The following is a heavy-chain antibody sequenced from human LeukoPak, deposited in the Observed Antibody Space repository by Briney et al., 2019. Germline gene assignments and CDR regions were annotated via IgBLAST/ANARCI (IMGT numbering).Heavy chain of an antibody. Sequence: SETLSLTCTVSGGSISSYYWSWIRQPPGKGLEWIGYIYYSGSTNYNPSLKSRVTLSVDTSKNQISLKLSSVTAADTAVYYCARNRLDTIFGVVIRYYFDYWGQGTLVTVSS. V-gene: IGHV4-59*01. D-gene: IGHD3-3*01. J-gene: IGHJ4*02. CDR3: ARNRLDTIFGVVIRYYFDY. CDR2: IYYSGST. CDR1: GGSISSYY.